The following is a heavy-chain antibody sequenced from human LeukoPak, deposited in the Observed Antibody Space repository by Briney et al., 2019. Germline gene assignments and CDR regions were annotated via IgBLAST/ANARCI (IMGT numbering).Heavy chain of an antibody. D-gene: IGHD6-25*01. Sequence: GESLKISCKGSGYSFTNYWIGWVRQMPGKGLEWMGIIYPGDSDTRYSPSFQGQVTISADKSISTAYLQWSSLKASDTAMYYCARQPSRLPVENGMDVWGQGTTVTVSS. CDR1: GYSFTNYW. CDR2: IYPGDSDT. J-gene: IGHJ6*02. CDR3: ARQPSRLPVENGMDV. V-gene: IGHV5-51*01.